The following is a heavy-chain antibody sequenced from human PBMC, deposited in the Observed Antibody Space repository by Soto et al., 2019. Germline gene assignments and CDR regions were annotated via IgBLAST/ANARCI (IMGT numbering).Heavy chain of an antibody. CDR3: ASVGGGFDS. CDR1: GFTFSSYW. V-gene: IGHV3-7*01. Sequence: EVQLVESGGGLVQPGESLGLSCAASGFTFSSYWMTWVRQAPGKGLEWVANINQDGSEKNYADSVEGRFTISRDNAKNSLYLQMNSLRAEDTAVYSCASVGGGFDSWGQGTLVNVSS. CDR2: INQDGSEK. J-gene: IGHJ4*02. D-gene: IGHD2-15*01.